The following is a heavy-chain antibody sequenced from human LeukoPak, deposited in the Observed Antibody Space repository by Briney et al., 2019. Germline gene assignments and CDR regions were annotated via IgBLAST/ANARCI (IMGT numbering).Heavy chain of an antibody. J-gene: IGHJ3*02. CDR2: ISGSGGST. D-gene: IGHD5-24*01. CDR1: GFTFSSYA. V-gene: IGHV3-23*01. Sequence: GGSLRLSCAASGFTFSSYAMSWVRQAPGKGLEWVSAISGSGGSTYYADSVKGRFTISRDNAKNSLYLQMNSLRAEDTAVYYCARGLDGYAFACDIWGQGTMVTVSS. CDR3: ARGLDGYAFACDI.